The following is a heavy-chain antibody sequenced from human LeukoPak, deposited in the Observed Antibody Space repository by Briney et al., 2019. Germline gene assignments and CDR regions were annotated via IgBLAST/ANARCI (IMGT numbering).Heavy chain of an antibody. CDR1: GGSISSGGYY. V-gene: IGHV4-31*03. CDR2: IYYSGST. Sequence: SETLSLTCTVSGGSISSGGYYWSWIRQHPGKGLEWIGYIYYSGSTYYNPSLKSRVTISVDTSKNQFSLKLSSVTAADTAVYYCARGSGGYDHYFDYWGQGTLVTVS. CDR3: ARGSGGYDHYFDY. J-gene: IGHJ4*02. D-gene: IGHD5-12*01.